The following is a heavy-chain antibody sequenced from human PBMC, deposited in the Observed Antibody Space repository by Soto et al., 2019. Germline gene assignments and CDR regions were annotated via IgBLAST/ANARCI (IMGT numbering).Heavy chain of an antibody. D-gene: IGHD3-22*01. CDR3: ASPGSGYFGN. CDR1: GFTFSTSW. J-gene: IGHJ4*02. V-gene: IGHV3-74*01. CDR2: IKSDGSYT. Sequence: SLSPSGEASGFTFSTSWMHWVRQAPGKGLVWVSRIKSDGSYTTYADSVKGRFTISRDNAKNTLYLQMNSLRAEDTAVYYCASPGSGYFGNWGQGTLVT.